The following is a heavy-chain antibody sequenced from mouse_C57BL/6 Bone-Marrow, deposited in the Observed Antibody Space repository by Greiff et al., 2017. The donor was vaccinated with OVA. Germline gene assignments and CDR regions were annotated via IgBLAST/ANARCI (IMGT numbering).Heavy chain of an antibody. CDR2: INSDGGST. CDR1: EYEFPSHD. J-gene: IGHJ3*01. D-gene: IGHD2-3*01. V-gene: IGHV5-2*01. CDR3: ASIYDGYSAWFAY. Sequence: EVKLVESGGGLVQPGESLKLSCESNEYEFPSHDMSWVRKTPEKRLELVAAINSDGGSTYYPATMEGRFIISRDNTKKTLYLQMCSLRSEDTALYYCASIYDGYSAWFAYWGQGTLVTVSA.